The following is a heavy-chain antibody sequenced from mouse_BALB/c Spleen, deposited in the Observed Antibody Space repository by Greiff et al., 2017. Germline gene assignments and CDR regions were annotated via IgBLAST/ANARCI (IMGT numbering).Heavy chain of an antibody. Sequence: DVMLVESGGGLVKPGGSLKLSCAASGFTFSDYYMYWVRQTPEKRLEWVATISDGGSYTYYPDSVKGRFTISRDNAKNNLYLQMSSLKSEDTAMYYCARDRAARATFAYWGQGTLVTVSA. V-gene: IGHV5-4*02. CDR2: ISDGGSYT. D-gene: IGHD3-1*01. CDR3: ARDRAARATFAY. CDR1: GFTFSDYY. J-gene: IGHJ3*01.